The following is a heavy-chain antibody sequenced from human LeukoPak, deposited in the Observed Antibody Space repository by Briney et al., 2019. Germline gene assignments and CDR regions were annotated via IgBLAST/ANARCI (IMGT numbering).Heavy chain of an antibody. CDR1: GFTFSSYW. V-gene: IGHV3-7*01. CDR3: ARKNYDILTGYYNSYYYYYMDV. Sequence: GSLRLSCVASGFTFSSYWMTWVRQAPGKGLEWVANIKQDGSEKYYVDSVKGRFTISRDNAKNSLYLQMNSLRAEDTAVYYCARKNYDILTGYYNSYYYYYMDVWGKGTTVTVSS. CDR2: IKQDGSEK. D-gene: IGHD3-9*01. J-gene: IGHJ6*03.